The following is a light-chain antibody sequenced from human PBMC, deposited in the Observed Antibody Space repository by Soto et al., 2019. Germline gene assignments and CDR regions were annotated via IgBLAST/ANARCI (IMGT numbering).Light chain of an antibody. V-gene: IGKV3-20*01. CDR2: RAC. Sequence: FTPSPGTMSFSPGDRAPLSCRASQSVSGRCLAWYQHKPGQAPRRLMYRACRRATGIPDSFTGSGSGTDFTVTISRVEAEDFAVYYCQQYGSSPYTFSLGRKVDI. CDR1: QSVSGRC. J-gene: IGKJ2*01. CDR3: QQYGSSPYT.